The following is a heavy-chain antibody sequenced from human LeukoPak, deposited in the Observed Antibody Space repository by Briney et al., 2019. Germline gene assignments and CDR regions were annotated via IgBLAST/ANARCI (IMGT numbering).Heavy chain of an antibody. D-gene: IGHD3-22*01. CDR1: GYTFTSYG. J-gene: IGHJ4*02. CDR2: MNPNSGNT. Sequence: ASVKVSCKASGYTFTSYGTSWVRQAPGQGLEWMGWMNPNSGNTGFAQKFQGRVTMTRDTSINTAYMELSNLRSEDTAVYYCARVSQTPAYYYTGGYYYHGYWGQGARVTVSS. V-gene: IGHV1-8*02. CDR3: ARVSQTPAYYYTGGYYYHGY.